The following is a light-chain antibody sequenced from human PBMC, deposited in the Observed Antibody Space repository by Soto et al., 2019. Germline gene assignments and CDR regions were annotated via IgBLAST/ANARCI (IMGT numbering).Light chain of an antibody. CDR2: LEGSGSY. J-gene: IGLJ3*02. Sequence: QLVLTQSSSASASLGSSVKLTCTLNSGHSSYIIAWHQQQPGKAPRYLMKLEGSGSYNKGSGVPDRFSGSSSGADRYLTISNLQFEDEADYHCETWDSNTHGVFGGGTKLTVL. CDR1: SGHSSYI. CDR3: ETWDSNTHGV. V-gene: IGLV4-60*02.